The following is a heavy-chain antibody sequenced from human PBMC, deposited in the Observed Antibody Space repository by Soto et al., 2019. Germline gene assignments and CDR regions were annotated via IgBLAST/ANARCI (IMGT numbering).Heavy chain of an antibody. D-gene: IGHD2-15*01. CDR1: GGTFSIYA. Sequence: SVKVSCKASGGTFSIYAISWVRQAPGQGLEWMGGIIPIFGTANYAQKFQGRVTITADESTSTAYMELSSLRSEDTAVYYCARGDCSGGSCYRPGYYYGMDVWGQGTTVTVSS. CDR2: IIPIFGTA. CDR3: ARGDCSGGSCYRPGYYYGMDV. V-gene: IGHV1-69*13. J-gene: IGHJ6*02.